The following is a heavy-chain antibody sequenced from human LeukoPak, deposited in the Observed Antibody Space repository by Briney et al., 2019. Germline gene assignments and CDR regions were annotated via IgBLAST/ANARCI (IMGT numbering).Heavy chain of an antibody. D-gene: IGHD6-6*01. Sequence: PGRSLRLSCAASGFTFSSYGMHWVRQAPGKGLEWVAFIRYDGSNKYYADSVKGRFTISRDNSKNTLYLQMNSLRAEDTAVYYCARWYSSSPGYFDYWGQGTLVTVSS. CDR1: GFTFSSYG. V-gene: IGHV3-30*02. CDR3: ARWYSSSPGYFDY. J-gene: IGHJ4*02. CDR2: IRYDGSNK.